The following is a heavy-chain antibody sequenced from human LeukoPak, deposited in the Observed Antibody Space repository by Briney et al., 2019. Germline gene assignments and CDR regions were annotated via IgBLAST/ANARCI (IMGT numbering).Heavy chain of an antibody. Sequence: SETLSLTCTVSGGSISSYYWSWIRQPAGKGLEWIGRIYTSGSTNYNPSLKSRVTMSVDTSKNQFSLKLSSVTAADTAVYYCAKGSFGILWFGDCYFDYWGQGTLVTVSS. D-gene: IGHD3-10*01. V-gene: IGHV4-4*07. CDR3: AKGSFGILWFGDCYFDY. J-gene: IGHJ4*02. CDR1: GGSISSYY. CDR2: IYTSGST.